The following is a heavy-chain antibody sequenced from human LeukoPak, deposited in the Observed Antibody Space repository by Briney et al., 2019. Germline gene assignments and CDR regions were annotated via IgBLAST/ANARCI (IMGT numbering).Heavy chain of an antibody. CDR2: INSNEGST. CDR1: GFTFSSYA. CDR3: AREIVVVPAYAFDI. Sequence: GGSLRLSCAASGFTFSSYAMHWVRQAPGKGLEYVSAINSNEGSTYYTNSVKGRFTISRDNSKNTLYLQMGSLRAEDMAVYYCAREIVVVPAYAFDIWGQGTMVTVSS. V-gene: IGHV3-64*01. D-gene: IGHD2-2*01. J-gene: IGHJ3*02.